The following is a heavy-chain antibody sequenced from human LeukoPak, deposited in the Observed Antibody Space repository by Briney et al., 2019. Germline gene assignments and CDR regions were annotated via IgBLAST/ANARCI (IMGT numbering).Heavy chain of an antibody. V-gene: IGHV3-9*03. Sequence: SLHPSCAAPGFPFDDYAMHRVPPAPGKGLEWVAGLRWNSNSRGYADSVKGRFTISRDNAKNSLYLQLNRLRTDDMALYYCTKDRAAAPFDSFDFWGLGTMVTVSS. CDR3: TKDRAAAPFDSFDF. CDR2: LRWNSNSR. J-gene: IGHJ3*01. CDR1: GFPFDDYA. D-gene: IGHD6-13*01.